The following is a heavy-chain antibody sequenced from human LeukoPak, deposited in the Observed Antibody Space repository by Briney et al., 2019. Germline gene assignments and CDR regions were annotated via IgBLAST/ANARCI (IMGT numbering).Heavy chain of an antibody. CDR3: AKEINLSFDY. Sequence: GGSLRLSCGASGFTFSSYGMHWVRQAPGKGLEWVAFIRYDGSNKYYADSVKGRFTISRDNSKNTLYLQMNSLRAEDTAVYYCAKEINLSFDYWSQGTLVTVSS. CDR2: IRYDGSNK. V-gene: IGHV3-30*02. J-gene: IGHJ4*02. D-gene: IGHD1-20*01. CDR1: GFTFSSYG.